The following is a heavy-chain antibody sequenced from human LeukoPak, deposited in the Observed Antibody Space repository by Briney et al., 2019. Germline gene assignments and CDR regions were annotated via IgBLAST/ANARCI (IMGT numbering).Heavy chain of an antibody. Sequence: ASVKVSCKASGYTFTSYYMHWVRQAPGQGLEWMGGIIPIFGTANYAQKFQGRVTITADKSTSTAYMELSSLRSEDTAVYYCAXXXXVDTAIGNYYYYYMDVWGKGTTVTVSS. CDR2: IIPIFGTA. J-gene: IGHJ6*03. D-gene: IGHD5-18*01. V-gene: IGHV1-69*06. CDR3: AXXXXVDTAIGNYYYYYMDV. CDR1: GYTFTSYY.